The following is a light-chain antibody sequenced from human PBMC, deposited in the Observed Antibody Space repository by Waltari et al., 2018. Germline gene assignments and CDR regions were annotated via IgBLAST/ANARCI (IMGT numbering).Light chain of an antibody. CDR1: SSDIGAYNF. CDR2: EVS. V-gene: IGLV2-14*01. Sequence: QSALTQPASVSGSPGQSITISCTGTSSDIGAYNFVSWHQQHPGKAPNLRIYEVSNRPSGVSTLFSASKSGNTASLTISGLQAEDEADYHCSSYTRSHTYVFGAGTKVTVL. J-gene: IGLJ1*01. CDR3: SSYTRSHTYV.